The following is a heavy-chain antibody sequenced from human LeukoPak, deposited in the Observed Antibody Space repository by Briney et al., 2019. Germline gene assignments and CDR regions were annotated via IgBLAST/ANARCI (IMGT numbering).Heavy chain of an antibody. Sequence: PSETLSLTCTVSGGSISSYYWSWIRQPPGKGLEWIGYIYYSGSTNYNPSLKSRVTISVDTSKNQFSLKLSSVTAADTAVYYCARHLLTTFDYWGQGTLVTVSS. CDR3: ARHLLTTFDY. CDR1: GGSISSYY. CDR2: IYYSGST. V-gene: IGHV4-59*01. J-gene: IGHJ4*02. D-gene: IGHD4/OR15-4a*01.